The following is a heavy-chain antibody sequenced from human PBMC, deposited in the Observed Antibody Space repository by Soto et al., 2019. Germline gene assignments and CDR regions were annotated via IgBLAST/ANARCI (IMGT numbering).Heavy chain of an antibody. V-gene: IGHV3-23*01. CDR1: GFTFSSSA. CDR2: ISGGDGSP. CDR3: AISQDRGGRTTFIY. J-gene: IGHJ4*02. D-gene: IGHD3-16*01. Sequence: PGGSLRLSCTASGFTFSSSAMTWVRQAPGKGLEWVSAISGGDGSPSYAGSVKGRFTISRDNSKNSLYLQMNSLRAEDTALYYCAISQDRGGRTTFIYWGQGTQVTVSS.